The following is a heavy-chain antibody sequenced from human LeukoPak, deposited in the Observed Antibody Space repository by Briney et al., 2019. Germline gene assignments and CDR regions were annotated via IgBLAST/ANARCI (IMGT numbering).Heavy chain of an antibody. V-gene: IGHV4-59*12. CDR1: DGSISAYY. CDR2: IFYEGKT. Sequence: SETLSLTCTVSDGSISAYYWSWIRQSPGKGLEWIGYIFYEGKTVYNPSLESRVTFSIGSPNNHFFLRMTSVTAADTAVYYCARFDVYCSSTSCYSWSDPWGQGTLVTVSS. D-gene: IGHD2-2*02. CDR3: ARFDVYCSSTSCYSWSDP. J-gene: IGHJ5*02.